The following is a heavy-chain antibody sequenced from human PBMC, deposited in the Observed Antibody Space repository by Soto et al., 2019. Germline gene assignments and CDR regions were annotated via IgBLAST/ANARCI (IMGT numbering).Heavy chain of an antibody. CDR3: ARGEFYGGKPDPNFDY. V-gene: IGHV3-30-3*01. J-gene: IGHJ4*02. CDR1: GFTFSSYA. D-gene: IGHD4-17*01. Sequence: GSLRLSCAASGFTFSSYAMHWVRQAPGKGLEWVAVISYDGSNKYYADSVKGRFTISRDNSKNTLYLQMNSLRAEDTAVYYCARGEFYGGKPDPNFDYWGQGTLVTVSS. CDR2: ISYDGSNK.